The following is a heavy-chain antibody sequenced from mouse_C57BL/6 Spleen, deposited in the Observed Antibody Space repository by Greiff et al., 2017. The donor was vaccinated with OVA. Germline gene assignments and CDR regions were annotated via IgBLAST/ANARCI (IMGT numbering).Heavy chain of an antibody. V-gene: IGHV1-55*01. CDR3: ARRLLSDAMDY. Sequence: QVQLKQPGAELVKPGASVKMSCKASGYTFTSYWITWVKQRPGQGLEWIGDIYPGSVSTNYNGKFKGKATLTADKSSSTAYMQLSSLTSEDSAVYFCARRLLSDAMDYWGQGTSVTVSS. D-gene: IGHD2-10*01. CDR1: GYTFTSYW. CDR2: IYPGSVST. J-gene: IGHJ4*01.